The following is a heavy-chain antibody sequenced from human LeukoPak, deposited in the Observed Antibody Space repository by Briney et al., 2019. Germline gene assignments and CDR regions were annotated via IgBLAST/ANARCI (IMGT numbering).Heavy chain of an antibody. CDR3: ARDKEAAAGPRGDDYYYNRDL. CDR1: GYTFTVYY. CDR2: VIPNSGGT. Sequence: ASVKVSCKASGYTFTVYYIHWLRQAPGQSLEWMGWVIPNSGGTNYAQNFQGRVTMTRDTSIRTAYMELSSLRSDDTPVYYCARDKEAAAGPRGDDYYYNRDLGGKGPTVTVS. D-gene: IGHD6-25*01. J-gene: IGHJ6*03. V-gene: IGHV1-2*02.